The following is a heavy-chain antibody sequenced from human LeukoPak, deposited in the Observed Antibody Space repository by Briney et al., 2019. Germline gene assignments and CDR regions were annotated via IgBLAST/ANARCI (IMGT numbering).Heavy chain of an antibody. J-gene: IGHJ5*02. CDR2: INGKGDNT. CDR3: ARDLGDRGWFDP. V-gene: IGHV3-20*01. D-gene: IGHD3-10*01. CDR1: GFTLGDFG. Sequence: TGGSLRLACAASGFTLGDFGMSWVRQAPGKGLEWVAGINGKGDNTGYADSVKGRFTISRDTAKNSLYLQMNSLRADDTALYHCARDLGDRGWFDPWGQGTLVSVSS.